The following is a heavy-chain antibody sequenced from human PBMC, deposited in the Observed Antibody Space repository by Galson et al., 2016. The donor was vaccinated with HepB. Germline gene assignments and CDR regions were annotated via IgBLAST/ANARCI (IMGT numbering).Heavy chain of an antibody. V-gene: IGHV4-59*11. J-gene: IGHJ6*04. Sequence: SETLSLTCTVSDGSINNHYWNWIRQAPGKGLEWIGYVYYSGSTNYNPSLKSRVTISIDKSKNQFSLKLRSVTAADLAVYYCARAGSGLEPNFYGLDVWGKGTSVTVSS. CDR3: ARAGSGLEPNFYGLDV. CDR1: DGSINNHY. D-gene: IGHD1-1*01. CDR2: VYYSGST.